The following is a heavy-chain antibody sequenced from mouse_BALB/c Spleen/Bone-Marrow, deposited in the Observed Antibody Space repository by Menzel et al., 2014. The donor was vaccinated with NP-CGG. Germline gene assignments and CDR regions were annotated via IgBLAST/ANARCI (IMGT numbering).Heavy chain of an antibody. Sequence: EVQLQQSGAELVKPGASVKLSCTASGFNIKNTYIHWVKQRPEQGLEWIGRIDPANVNTKYDPKFQGKATIIADTSSNTAYLQLSSLTSEDTAVYYCATYYYGSSLFAYWGQGTLVTVSA. CDR3: ATYYYGSSLFAY. J-gene: IGHJ3*01. V-gene: IGHV14-3*02. CDR1: GFNIKNTY. CDR2: IDPANVNT. D-gene: IGHD1-1*01.